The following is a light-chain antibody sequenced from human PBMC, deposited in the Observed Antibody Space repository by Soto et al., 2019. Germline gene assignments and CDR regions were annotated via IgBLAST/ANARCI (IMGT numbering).Light chain of an antibody. V-gene: IGKV3-20*01. Sequence: EIVLTQSPGTLSVSPGERATLSCRASQSVSNIYLAWYQQKPGQAPRLLIYGASSRATGVPDRFSGSGSGTDFTLPINGLEPEDFAVYYCQQYDTSLPWTFGQGTKVEIK. CDR2: GAS. CDR3: QQYDTSLPWT. CDR1: QSVSNIY. J-gene: IGKJ1*01.